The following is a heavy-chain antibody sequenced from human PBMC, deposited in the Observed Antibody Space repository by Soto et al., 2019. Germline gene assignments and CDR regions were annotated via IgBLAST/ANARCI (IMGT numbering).Heavy chain of an antibody. V-gene: IGHV1-3*01. J-gene: IGHJ6*02. CDR2: INAGNGNT. CDR1: GYTFTSYA. CDR3: ARDRIPTGMDV. Sequence: ASVKVSCKASGYTFTSYAMHWVRQAPGQRLEWMGWINAGNGNTKYSQKSQGRVTITRDTSASTAYMELSSLRSEDTAVYYCARDRIPTGMDVWGQGTTVTVSS.